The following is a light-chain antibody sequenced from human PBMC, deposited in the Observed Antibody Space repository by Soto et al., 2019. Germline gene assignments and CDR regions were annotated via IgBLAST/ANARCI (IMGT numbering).Light chain of an antibody. CDR1: RSNIGSDT. CDR3: CAYAGSSTLG. V-gene: IGLV1-44*01. J-gene: IGLJ3*02. CDR2: RDN. Sequence: QSALTQPPSASGTSGQKVTILCSGSRSNIGSDTVNWYQQVPGTAPKLLIYRDNQRPSGVSNRFSGSKSGNTASLTISGLQAEDEADYYCCAYAGSSTLGFGGGTKLTVL.